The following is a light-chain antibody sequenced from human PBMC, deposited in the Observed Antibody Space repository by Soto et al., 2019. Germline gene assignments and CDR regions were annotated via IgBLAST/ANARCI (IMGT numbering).Light chain of an antibody. V-gene: IGLV1-40*01. CDR1: SSNIGAGYD. Sequence: VVTQPPSVSGAPGQRVPISCTGSSSNIGAGYDVHWYQQLPGTAPKLLIYGNSNRPSGVPDRFSGSKSGTSASLAITGLQAEDEADYYCQSYDSSLSGVVFGGGTKLTVL. J-gene: IGLJ2*01. CDR2: GNS. CDR3: QSYDSSLSGVV.